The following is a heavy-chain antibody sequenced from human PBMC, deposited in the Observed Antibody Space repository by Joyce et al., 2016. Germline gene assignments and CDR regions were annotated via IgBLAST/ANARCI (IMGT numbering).Heavy chain of an antibody. V-gene: IGHV5-51*01. Sequence: EVPLVQSGAEVKKPGESLKISCKGSGHCFTSNWIGWVRQMPGKGLELMWMVYAGNSDTRYSPSFQGTVTTSADNSINTDCLQWSTLKASDTAMYYCAGLDRSTSTAGFDLWGQGTMVTVSS. CDR1: GHCFTSNW. CDR3: AGLDRSTSTAGFDL. J-gene: IGHJ3*01. CDR2: VYAGNSDT. D-gene: IGHD2-15*01.